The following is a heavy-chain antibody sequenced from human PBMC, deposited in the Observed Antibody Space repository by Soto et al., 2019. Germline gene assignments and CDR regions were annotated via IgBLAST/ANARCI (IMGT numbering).Heavy chain of an antibody. J-gene: IGHJ4*02. CDR3: AESLWVGATADGIDY. Sequence: EVQLLESGGTLVQPGGSLRLSCAASGFTFSTYAMNWVRQAPGKGLEWVSGIGASGGTTYYSDSLKGRFTISRDNSRNTVYPQKKSLRHEDTAVYYGAESLWVGATADGIDYWGQGTLVTVSS. D-gene: IGHD1-26*01. CDR2: IGASGGTT. CDR1: GFTFSTYA. V-gene: IGHV3-23*01.